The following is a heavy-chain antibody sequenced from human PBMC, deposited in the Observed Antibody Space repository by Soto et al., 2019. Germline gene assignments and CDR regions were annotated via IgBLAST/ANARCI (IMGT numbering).Heavy chain of an antibody. J-gene: IGHJ5*02. D-gene: IGHD1-26*01. Sequence: ESGGGLVKPGGSLTLSCNFTFSLYSMNWVRQAPGKGLGWVASISSGAAYIKYADSVQGRFTISRDNAKSSVSLQMSSLRVEDTAVYFCTRDEGGSYDSWFHPWGQGTQVTVSA. V-gene: IGHV3-21*01. CDR2: ISSGAAYI. CDR1: TFSLYS. CDR3: TRDEGGSYDSWFHP.